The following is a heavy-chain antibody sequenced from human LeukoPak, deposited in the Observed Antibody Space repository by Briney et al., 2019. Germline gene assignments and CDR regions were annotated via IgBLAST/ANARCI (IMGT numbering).Heavy chain of an antibody. CDR1: GYTFTSSD. V-gene: IGHV1-8*01. CDR2: INPKSGRT. CDR3: ARGRSGLAAAGTYDY. J-gene: IGHJ4*02. D-gene: IGHD6-13*01. Sequence: ASVKVSCKASGYTFTSSDINWVRQATGQGLEWMGWINPKSGRTRYAKKFQARVSMTMNTSISTGYMEVSSLRVEDTAVYYCARGRSGLAAAGTYDYWGQGTLITVSS.